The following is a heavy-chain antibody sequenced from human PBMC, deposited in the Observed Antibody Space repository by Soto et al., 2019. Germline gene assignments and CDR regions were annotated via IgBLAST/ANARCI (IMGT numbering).Heavy chain of an antibody. V-gene: IGHV1-69*02. D-gene: IGHD6-13*01. CDR1: GGTFSSYT. J-gene: IGHJ4*02. Sequence: QVQLVQSGAEVKKPGSSVKVSCKASGGTFSSYTISWVRQAPGQGLEWMGRIIPILGIANYAQKFQGRVTVPADKSTSTAYMELSSLRSEDTAVYYCARALSLPGAAAGLDYWGQGTLVTVSS. CDR3: ARALSLPGAAAGLDY. CDR2: IIPILGIA.